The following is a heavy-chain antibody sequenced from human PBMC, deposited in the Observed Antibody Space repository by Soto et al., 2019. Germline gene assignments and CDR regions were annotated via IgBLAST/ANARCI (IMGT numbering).Heavy chain of an antibody. CDR2: VFRSGSI. Sequence: QVQLQESGPGLVRPSECLSLTCNVSGGSMTTGSYFWSWIRQPPGKGLEWIGYVFRSGSINYSPSFKSRVTISIDTSKNQFSLMLKSVTAADTAVYFCARARNRYFDYWGQGALVTVSS. CDR1: GGSMTTGSYF. V-gene: IGHV4-61*01. J-gene: IGHJ4*02. D-gene: IGHD1-1*01. CDR3: ARARNRYFDY.